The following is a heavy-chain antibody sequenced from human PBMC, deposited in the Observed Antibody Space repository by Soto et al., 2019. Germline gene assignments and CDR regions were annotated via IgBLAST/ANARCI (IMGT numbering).Heavy chain of an antibody. CDR3: ARHIAVSGTRGFDF. D-gene: IGHD6-19*01. J-gene: IGHJ4*02. Sequence: QVQLQESGPGLMKPSGTLSLTCAVSGGSISTNWWSWVRQPPGKGLEWIWEIYHSGRTNYNPSLENRVTMSVDKSQNPLSLILNSVTAADTAVYYCARHIAVSGTRGFDFWGPGTLVTVSS. V-gene: IGHV4-4*02. CDR2: IYHSGRT. CDR1: GGSISTNW.